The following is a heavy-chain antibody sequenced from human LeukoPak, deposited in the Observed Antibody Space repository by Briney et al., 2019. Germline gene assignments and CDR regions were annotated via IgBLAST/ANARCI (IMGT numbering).Heavy chain of an antibody. CDR2: IYYSGST. D-gene: IGHD6-19*01. CDR3: ARDGSGWSGWLDP. Sequence: SETLSLTCTVSGGSISSYYWSWLRQPPGKGLEWIGYIYYSGSTNYNPSLRSRVTISVDTSKNQFSLKLTSVTAADTAVYYCARDGSGWSGWLDPWGQGTLVTVSS. J-gene: IGHJ5*02. CDR1: GGSISSYY. V-gene: IGHV4-59*01.